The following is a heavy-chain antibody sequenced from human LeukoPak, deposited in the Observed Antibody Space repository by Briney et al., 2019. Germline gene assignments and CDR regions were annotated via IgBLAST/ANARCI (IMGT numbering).Heavy chain of an antibody. CDR3: ARAYYDILTGYYYYGMDV. V-gene: IGHV1-8*01. J-gene: IGHJ6*02. Sequence: ASVKVSCKASGYIFTSYDINWVRQATGQGLEWMGWMNPNSGNTGYAQKFQGRVTMTRNTSISTAYMELSSLRSEDTAVYYCARAYYDILTGYYYYGMDVWGQGTTVTVSS. CDR1: GYIFTSYD. D-gene: IGHD3-9*01. CDR2: MNPNSGNT.